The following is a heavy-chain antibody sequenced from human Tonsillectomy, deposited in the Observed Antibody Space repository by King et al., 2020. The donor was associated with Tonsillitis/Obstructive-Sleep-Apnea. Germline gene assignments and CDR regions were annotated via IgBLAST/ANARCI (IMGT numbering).Heavy chain of an antibody. V-gene: IGHV4-34*01. CDR3: ARLMVAYYYYYMDV. J-gene: IGHJ6*03. CDR2: INHSGST. CDR1: GGSFSGYY. Sequence: VQLQQWGAGLLKPSETLSLTCAVYGGSFSGYYWSWIRQPPGKGLEWIGEINHSGSTNYNPSLKSRVTISVDTSKNQFSLKLSPVTAADTAVYYCARLMVAYYYYYMDVWGKGTTVTVSS. D-gene: IGHD2-15*01.